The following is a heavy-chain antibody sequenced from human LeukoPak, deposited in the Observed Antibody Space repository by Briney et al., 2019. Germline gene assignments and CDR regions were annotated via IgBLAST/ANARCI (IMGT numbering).Heavy chain of an antibody. CDR2: IIPIFGTA. CDR3: GSSFVVVTASLHFQH. D-gene: IGHD2-21*02. J-gene: IGHJ1*01. V-gene: IGHV1-69*05. Sequence: SVKVSCKASGGTFSSYAISWVRQAPGQGLEWMGGIIPIFGTANYAQKFQGRVTITTDESTSTAYMELSSLRSEDTAVYYCGSSFVVVTASLHFQHWGQGTLVTVSS. CDR1: GGTFSSYA.